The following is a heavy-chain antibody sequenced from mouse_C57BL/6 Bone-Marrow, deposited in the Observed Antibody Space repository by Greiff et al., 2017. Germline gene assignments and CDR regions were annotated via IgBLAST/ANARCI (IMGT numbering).Heavy chain of an antibody. J-gene: IGHJ2*01. Sequence: QVQLQQPGAELVKPGASVKLSCKASGYTFTSYWMQWVKQRPGQGLEWIGEIDPSDSYTNYNQKFKGKATLTVDTSSSTAYMQLSSLTSEDSAVYYCAGSPTVVAPYFDYWGQGTTLTVSS. D-gene: IGHD1-1*01. CDR2: IDPSDSYT. V-gene: IGHV1-50*01. CDR3: AGSPTVVAPYFDY. CDR1: GYTFTSYW.